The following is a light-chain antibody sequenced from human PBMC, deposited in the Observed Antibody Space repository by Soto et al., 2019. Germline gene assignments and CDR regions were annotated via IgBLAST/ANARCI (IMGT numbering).Light chain of an antibody. CDR2: AAS. Sequence: DIQMTQSRSSLSASVGDRVTMTCRASQSISTYVNWYQEKPGEAPKLLIFAASSLQSGVPSRFSGSGSGTDFALTISSLQPEDFATYYCQQSYSTAWTFGQGTKVDIK. V-gene: IGKV1-39*01. CDR3: QQSYSTAWT. CDR1: QSISTY. J-gene: IGKJ1*01.